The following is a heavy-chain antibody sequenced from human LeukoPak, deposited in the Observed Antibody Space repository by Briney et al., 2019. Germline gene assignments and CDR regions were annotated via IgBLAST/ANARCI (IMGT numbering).Heavy chain of an antibody. CDR2: FDPEDGET. V-gene: IGHV1-24*01. Sequence: ASVKVSCKVSGYTLTELSMHWVRQAPGKGLEWMGGFDPEDGETIYAQKFQGRVTMTEDTSTDTAYMELSSLRSEDTAVYYCATQARVGATPMWGAFDIWGQGTMVTVSS. CDR1: GYTLTELS. J-gene: IGHJ3*02. D-gene: IGHD1-26*01. CDR3: ATQARVGATPMWGAFDI.